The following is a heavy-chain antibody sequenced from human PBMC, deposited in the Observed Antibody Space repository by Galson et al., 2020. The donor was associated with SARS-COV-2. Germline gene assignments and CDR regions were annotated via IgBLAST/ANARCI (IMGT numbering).Heavy chain of an antibody. Sequence: ALVKVSCKASGYTFTSYAMHWVRQAPGQRLEWMGWINAGNGNTKYSQKFQGRVTITRDTSASTAYMELSSLRSEDTAVYYCARGGAHYYDSSGYYSFDYYYGMDVWGQGTTVTVSS. CDR3: ARGGAHYYDSSGYYSFDYYYGMDV. CDR1: GYTFTSYA. CDR2: INAGNGNT. V-gene: IGHV1-3*01. D-gene: IGHD3-22*01. J-gene: IGHJ6*02.